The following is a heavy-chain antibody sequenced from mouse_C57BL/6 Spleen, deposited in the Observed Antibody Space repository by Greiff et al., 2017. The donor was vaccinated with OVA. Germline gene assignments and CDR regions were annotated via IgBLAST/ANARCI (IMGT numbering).Heavy chain of an antibody. CDR3: ARNFDDGYYWFAY. V-gene: IGHV5-17*01. CDR1: GFTFSDYG. CDR2: ISSGSSTI. D-gene: IGHD2-3*01. J-gene: IGHJ3*01. Sequence: EVMLVESGGGLVKPGGSLKLSCAASGFTFSDYGMHWVRQAPEKGLEWVAYISSGSSTIYYADTVKGRFTISRDNAKNTLFLQMTSLRSEDTAMYYCARNFDDGYYWFAYWGQGTLVTVSA.